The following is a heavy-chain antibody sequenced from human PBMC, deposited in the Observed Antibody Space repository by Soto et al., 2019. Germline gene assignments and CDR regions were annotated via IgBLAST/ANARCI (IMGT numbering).Heavy chain of an antibody. V-gene: IGHV3-23*01. J-gene: IGHJ6*02. CDR1: GFTFSSYA. CDR2: ISGSGGST. CDR3: AKVVAPYYYGSGRAYYYYGMDV. D-gene: IGHD3-10*01. Sequence: PGGSLRLSCAASGFTFSSYAMSWVRQAPGKGLEWVSAISGSGGSTYYADSVKGRFTISRDNSKNTLYLQMNSLRAEDTAVYYCAKVVAPYYYGSGRAYYYYGMDVWGQGTTGTV.